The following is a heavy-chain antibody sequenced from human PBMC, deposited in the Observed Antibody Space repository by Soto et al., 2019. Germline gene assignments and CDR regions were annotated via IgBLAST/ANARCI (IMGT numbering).Heavy chain of an antibody. CDR1: GYTFTSYG. D-gene: IGHD2-2*01. Sequence: GSSVEVACKASGYTFTSYGISWVRQAPGQGLEWMGWISAYNGNTNYAQKLQGRVTMTTDTSTSTAYMELRSLRSDDTPVYYCAIVRGYCSSTSCDIDAFEIW. CDR2: ISAYNGNT. J-gene: IGHJ3*02. V-gene: IGHV1-18*04. CDR3: AIVRGYCSSTSCDIDAFEI.